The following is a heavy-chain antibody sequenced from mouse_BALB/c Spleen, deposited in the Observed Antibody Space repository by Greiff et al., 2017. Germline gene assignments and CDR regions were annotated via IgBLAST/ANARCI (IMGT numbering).Heavy chain of an antibody. CDR1: GYAFTNYL. CDR3: AMLVPYYYAMDY. CDR2: INPGSGGT. D-gene: IGHD2-10*02. Sequence: VKLQESGAELVRPGTSVKVSCKASGYAFTNYLIEWVKQRPGQGLEWIGVINPGSGGTNYNEKFKGKATLTADKSSSTAYMQLSSLTSDDSAVYFCAMLVPYYYAMDYWGQGTSVTVSS. V-gene: IGHV1-54*01. J-gene: IGHJ4*01.